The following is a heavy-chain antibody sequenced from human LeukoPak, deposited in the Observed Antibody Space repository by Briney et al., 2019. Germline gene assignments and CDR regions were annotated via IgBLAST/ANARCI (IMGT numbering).Heavy chain of an antibody. Sequence: SETLSLTCTVSGYSISSGYYWGWIRQPPGKGLEWIGSIYHSGSTYYNPSLKSRVTISVDTSKNQFSLKLSSVTAADTAVYYCAGGGGSSGYYKGAFDIWGQGTMVTVSS. D-gene: IGHD3-22*01. CDR1: GYSISSGYY. J-gene: IGHJ3*02. CDR3: AGGGGSSGYYKGAFDI. CDR2: IYHSGST. V-gene: IGHV4-38-2*02.